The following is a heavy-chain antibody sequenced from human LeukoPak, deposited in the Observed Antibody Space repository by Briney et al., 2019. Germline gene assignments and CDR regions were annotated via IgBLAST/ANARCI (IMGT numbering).Heavy chain of an antibody. Sequence: GRSLRLSCAASGFTFSSYAMHWVRQAPGKGLEWVAVISYDGSNEYYPDSVKGRFTISRDNSKNTLYLQMNSLRAEDTAVYYCARDPVDRRITMVRGGVHFDYWGQGTLVTVSS. CDR2: ISYDGSNE. CDR1: GFTFSSYA. D-gene: IGHD3-10*01. V-gene: IGHV3-30-3*01. CDR3: ARDPVDRRITMVRGGVHFDY. J-gene: IGHJ4*02.